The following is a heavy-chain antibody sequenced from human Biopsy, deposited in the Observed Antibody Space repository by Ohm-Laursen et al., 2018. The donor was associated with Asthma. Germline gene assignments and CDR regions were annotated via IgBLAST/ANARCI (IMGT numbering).Heavy chain of an antibody. J-gene: IGHJ6*02. CDR2: TSVYNGNT. CDR3: ARAVDYSHYYGIDV. CDR1: GYTFNSAG. Sequence: GASVKVSCKTSGYTFNSAGITWVRQAPGQGLEWMGWTSVYNGNTKVAQKLQDRVTMTTDTSTSTAYMELRSLRSDDTAVYFCARAVDYSHYYGIDVWGQGTTVTVS. V-gene: IGHV1-18*01. D-gene: IGHD3-10*01.